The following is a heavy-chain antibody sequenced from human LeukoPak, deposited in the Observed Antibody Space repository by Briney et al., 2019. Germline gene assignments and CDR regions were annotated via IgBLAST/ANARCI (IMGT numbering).Heavy chain of an antibody. J-gene: IGHJ3*02. CDR3: ARPHCSSTSCSYDAFDI. Sequence: SPSETLSLTCTVSGGSIRSFYWSWIRQPPGKGLEWNGSIYYSGSTYYNPSLKSRVTISVDTSKNQFSLKLSSVTAADTAVYYCARPHCSSTSCSYDAFDIWGQGTMVTVSS. CDR1: GGSIRSFY. CDR2: IYYSGST. D-gene: IGHD2-2*01. V-gene: IGHV4-59*05.